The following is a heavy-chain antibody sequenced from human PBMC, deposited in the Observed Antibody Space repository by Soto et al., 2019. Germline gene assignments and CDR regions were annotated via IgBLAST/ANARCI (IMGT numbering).Heavy chain of an antibody. CDR3: GKDWRASVWSVLDI. CDR1: GCTFRGYA. CDR2: ISGNGNRT. D-gene: IGHD6-19*01. Sequence: SLRLSCAACGCTFRGYALSWVRQVPGKGLEWFSDISGNGNRTRYAASVKGLFTFSRDNSKNTLHLQLNSMIVYDTSVYYCGKDWRASVWSVLDIWGQGTLVTVSS. J-gene: IGHJ4*01. V-gene: IGHV3-23*01.